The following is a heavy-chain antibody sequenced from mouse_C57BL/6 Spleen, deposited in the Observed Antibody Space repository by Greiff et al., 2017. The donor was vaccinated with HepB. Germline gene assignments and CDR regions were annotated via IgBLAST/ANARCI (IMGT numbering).Heavy chain of an antibody. CDR1: GYTFTTYP. CDR2: FHPYNDDT. J-gene: IGHJ3*01. V-gene: IGHV1-47*01. CDR3: SVYDYDGSWFAY. D-gene: IGHD2-4*01. Sequence: VQLQQSGAELVKPGASVKMSCKASGYTFTTYPIEWMKQNHGKSLEWIGNFHPYNDDTKYNEKFKGKATLTVEKSSSTVYLELSRLTSDDSAVYYGSVYDYDGSWFAYWGQGTLVTVSA.